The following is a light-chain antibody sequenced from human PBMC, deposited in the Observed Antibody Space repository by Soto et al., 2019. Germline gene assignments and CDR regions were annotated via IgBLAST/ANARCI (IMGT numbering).Light chain of an antibody. J-gene: IGKJ5*01. V-gene: IGKV3-20*01. Sequence: EIVLTQSPGTLSLSPGERATLSCRASQSVGSNYLAWYQQKPGQAPRILIYGASSRATGIPDRFSGGGSGTDFSLTISRLDPEDFAVYYCQQYSSSPITFGQGTRLEIK. CDR3: QQYSSSPIT. CDR2: GAS. CDR1: QSVGSNY.